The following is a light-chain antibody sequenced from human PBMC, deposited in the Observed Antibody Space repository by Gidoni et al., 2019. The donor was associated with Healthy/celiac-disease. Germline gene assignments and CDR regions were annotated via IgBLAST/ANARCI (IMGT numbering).Light chain of an antibody. Sequence: ETVFTQSPGTMSLSPGERATLSCRASQSVSSSYLAWYQQKPGQAPRLLIDGASSKDTGIPDRFIGSGSGTDFTLTISRLEPEDFAVYYCQQYGSSAWTFXXXTKVEIK. CDR3: QQYGSSAWT. J-gene: IGKJ1*01. CDR1: QSVSSSY. V-gene: IGKV3-20*01. CDR2: GAS.